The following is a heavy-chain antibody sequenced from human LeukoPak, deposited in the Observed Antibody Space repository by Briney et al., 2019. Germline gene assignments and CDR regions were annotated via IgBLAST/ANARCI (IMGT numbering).Heavy chain of an antibody. Sequence: GGSLRLSCTASGFAFSDYWMSWVRQAPGKGLEWLANINQDGSQTSYVDSVRGRFTVSRDNPKNSLYLQMNSLRAEDTAVYYCAKDWGSGWYLDYWGQGTLVTVSS. D-gene: IGHD6-19*01. CDR3: AKDWGSGWYLDY. V-gene: IGHV3-7*03. CDR1: GFAFSDYW. J-gene: IGHJ4*02. CDR2: INQDGSQT.